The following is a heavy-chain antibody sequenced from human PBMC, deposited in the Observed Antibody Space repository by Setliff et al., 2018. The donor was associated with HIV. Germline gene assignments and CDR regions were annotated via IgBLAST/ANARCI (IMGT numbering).Heavy chain of an antibody. CDR3: GKDSSDWSDG. J-gene: IGHJ5*02. CDR2: ISSTGGTT. Sequence: GGSLRLSCVGSGFTPAFPFSRYAMSWVRQAPGKGLEWVSGISSTGGTTYYADSVKGRFTISRDNSKNTLFLQVKSLTAEDTAIYYCGKDSSDWSDGWGQGTLVTVSS. V-gene: IGHV3-23*01. CDR1: GFTPAFPFSRYA. D-gene: IGHD3-22*01.